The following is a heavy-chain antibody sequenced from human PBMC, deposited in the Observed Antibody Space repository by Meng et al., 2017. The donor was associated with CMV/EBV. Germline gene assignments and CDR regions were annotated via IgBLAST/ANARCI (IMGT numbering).Heavy chain of an antibody. CDR1: GGTFSSYA. V-gene: IGHV1-69*12. J-gene: IGHJ4*02. Sequence: QVQLVQSGAEVKKPGSSVKVSCMASGGTFSSYAISWVRQAPGQGLEWMGGIIPIFGTANYAQKFQGRVTITADESTSTAYMELSSLRSEDTAVYYCAVTYCGGDCYLGSSDYWGQGTLVTVSS. D-gene: IGHD2-21*02. CDR2: IIPIFGTA. CDR3: AVTYCGGDCYLGSSDY.